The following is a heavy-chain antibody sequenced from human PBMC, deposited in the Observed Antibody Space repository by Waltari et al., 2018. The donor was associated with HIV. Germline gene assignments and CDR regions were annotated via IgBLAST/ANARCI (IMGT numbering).Heavy chain of an antibody. J-gene: IGHJ6*02. V-gene: IGHV5-51*01. Sequence: EVQLVQSGAEVKKPGASLKISCKCSGYTFTTHWIGWVRQMPGKGLEWMGTIYPDDSDIKYNPSFQGQVTISVDKSISIAYLQWNSLEASDSATYYCARARYYNYGMDVWGQGTTVTVSS. CDR2: IYPDDSDI. CDR1: GYTFTTHW. CDR3: ARARYYNYGMDV. D-gene: IGHD3-10*01.